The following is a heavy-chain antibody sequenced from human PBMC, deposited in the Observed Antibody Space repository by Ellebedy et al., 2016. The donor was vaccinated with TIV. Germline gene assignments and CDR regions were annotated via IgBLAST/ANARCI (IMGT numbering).Heavy chain of an antibody. V-gene: IGHV4-59*01. CDR3: ARLTAGYFRI. Sequence: MPGGSLRLSCTVSGGSISSSYWNWIRQPPGKGLEWIGYIYYSGSTNYNPSLNSRVTISVDTSKNQFSLKLTSVTAADKAVYYCARLTAGYFRIWGQGTLVTVSS. CDR1: GGSISSSY. J-gene: IGHJ4*02. CDR2: IYYSGST. D-gene: IGHD3-9*01.